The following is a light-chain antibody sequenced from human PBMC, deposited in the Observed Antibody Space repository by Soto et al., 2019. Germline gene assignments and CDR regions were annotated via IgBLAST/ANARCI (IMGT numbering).Light chain of an antibody. J-gene: IGKJ1*01. V-gene: IGKV1-39*01. Sequence: DIQMTQSPSSLSASVGDRVTITSRASKSISSYLNWYQQKPGKAPKLLIYAASSLQSGVPSRFSGSGSGTDFTLTISSLQPEDFATYYCQQSYSTLWTFGQGTKVEIK. CDR3: QQSYSTLWT. CDR1: KSISSY. CDR2: AAS.